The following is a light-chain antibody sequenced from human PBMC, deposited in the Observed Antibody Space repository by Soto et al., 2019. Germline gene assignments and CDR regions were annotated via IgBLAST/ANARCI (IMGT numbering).Light chain of an antibody. CDR1: SSDVGGYTY. CDR3: SSYTSSSTRV. V-gene: IGLV2-14*01. J-gene: IGLJ1*01. CDR2: EVS. Sequence: QSVLTQPASVSGSPGQSITISCTGTSSDVGGYTYVSWYQQHPGKAPKLMIFEVSNRPSGVSHRFSGSKSGNTASLTISGLQAEDEADYYCSSYTSSSTRVFGTGTKVTGL.